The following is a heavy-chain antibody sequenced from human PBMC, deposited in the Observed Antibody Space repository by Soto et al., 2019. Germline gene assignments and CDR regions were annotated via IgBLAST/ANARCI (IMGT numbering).Heavy chain of an antibody. J-gene: IGHJ6*02. CDR1: GFIFSDYA. CDR2: LIDDGYFQ. V-gene: IGHV3-30-3*01. CDR3: AREWGRSYYYGMDV. D-gene: IGHD3-10*01. Sequence: QVQLVDSGGGVVQPERSLRLSCRASGFIFSDYAIHWVRQAPGRGLEWVAVLIDDGYFQYYADSVKGRFTISSDKSYNTVYRHMGSLRVEDTAVYYCAREWGRSYYYGMDVWGQGTTVIVSS.